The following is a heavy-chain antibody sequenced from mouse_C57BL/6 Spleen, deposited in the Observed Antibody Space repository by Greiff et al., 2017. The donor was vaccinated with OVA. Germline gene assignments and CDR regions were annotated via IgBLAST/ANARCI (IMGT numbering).Heavy chain of an antibody. V-gene: IGHV3-6*01. CDR3: AREITTVVATDWYFDV. J-gene: IGHJ1*03. Sequence: DVKLEESGPGLVKPSQSLSLTCSVTGYSITSGYYWNWIRQFPGNKLEWMGYISYDGSNNYNPSLKNRISITRDTSKNQFFLKLNSVTTEDTATYYCAREITTVVATDWYFDVWGTGTTVTVSS. D-gene: IGHD1-1*01. CDR1: GYSITSGYY. CDR2: ISYDGSN.